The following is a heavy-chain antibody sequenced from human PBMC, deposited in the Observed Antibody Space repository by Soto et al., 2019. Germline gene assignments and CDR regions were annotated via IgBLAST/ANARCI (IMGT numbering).Heavy chain of an antibody. V-gene: IGHV3-23*01. Sequence: GGSLRLSCAASGFTFSSYAMSWVRQAPGKGLEWVSAISGSGGSTYYADSVKGRFTISRDNSKDTLYLQMNSLRAEDTAVYYCAKGYSRVPSNWFDPWGQGTLVTVSS. CDR2: ISGSGGST. D-gene: IGHD4-4*01. CDR1: GFTFSSYA. CDR3: AKGYSRVPSNWFDP. J-gene: IGHJ5*02.